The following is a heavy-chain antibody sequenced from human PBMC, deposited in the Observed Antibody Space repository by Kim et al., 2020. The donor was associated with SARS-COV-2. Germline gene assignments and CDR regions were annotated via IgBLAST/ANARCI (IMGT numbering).Heavy chain of an antibody. CDR3: ARGKGRVSAAGAFDL. D-gene: IGHD1-26*01. V-gene: IGHV4-34*01. J-gene: IGHJ2*01. Sequence: SLNSRVTISVDTSKTQCSLKLSSVTAADTAVYYCARGKGRVSAAGAFDLWGRGTLVTVSS.